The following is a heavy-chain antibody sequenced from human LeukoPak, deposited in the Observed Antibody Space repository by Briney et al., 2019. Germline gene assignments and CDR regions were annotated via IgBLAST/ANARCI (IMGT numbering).Heavy chain of an antibody. D-gene: IGHD2-15*01. CDR1: GFTFSSYA. CDR3: VKDGVRGGGVDFDC. J-gene: IGHJ4*02. V-gene: IGHV3-64D*06. CDR2: ISSDGGST. Sequence: GGSLRLSCSASGFTFSSYAMHWVRQAPGKGLEYVSAISSDGGSTYYADSVKGRFTLSRDNSKNTLYLQMSSLRAEDTAVYYCVKDGVRGGGVDFDCWGQGTLVTVSS.